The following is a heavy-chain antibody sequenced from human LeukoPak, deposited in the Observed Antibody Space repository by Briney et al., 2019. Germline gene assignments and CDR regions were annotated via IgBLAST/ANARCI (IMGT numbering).Heavy chain of an antibody. CDR1: GGSISSYY. J-gene: IGHJ4*02. CDR3: ARVLGSSWYWVFDY. CDR2: IYYSGST. D-gene: IGHD6-13*01. Sequence: PSETLSLTCTVSGGSISSYYWSWIRQPPGKGLEWIGYIYYSGSTNYNPSLKSRVTISVDTSKNQFSLKLSSVTAADTAVYYCARVLGSSWYWVFDYWGRGTLVTVSS. V-gene: IGHV4-59*01.